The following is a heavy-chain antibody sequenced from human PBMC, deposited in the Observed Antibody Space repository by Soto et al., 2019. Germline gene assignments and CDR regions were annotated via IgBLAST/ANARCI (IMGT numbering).Heavy chain of an antibody. Sequence: QVQLVQSGAEVKKPGASATVSCKASAYSFTTYHIHWVRQAPGQGLEWMGLINPDAGATNCAQRFQGRLRLTRDTSTSTVYMELRSLTFDDTAVYYCARGDIVLVPASEGNWFDPWGQGTLVTVSS. CDR1: AYSFTTYH. CDR3: ARGDIVLVPASEGNWFDP. V-gene: IGHV1-46*01. J-gene: IGHJ5*02. D-gene: IGHD2-2*01. CDR2: INPDAGAT.